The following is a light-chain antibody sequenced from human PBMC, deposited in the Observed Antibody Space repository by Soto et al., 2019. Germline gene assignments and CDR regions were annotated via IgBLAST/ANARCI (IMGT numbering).Light chain of an antibody. Sequence: EIVMTQSPATLPVSPGERATLSCRASQSVSSNLAWYPQKPGQAPRLLIYGASTRATGIPARFSGSGSGTEFTLTISSLQSEDFAVYYCQQYNNWWTFGKGTKVEIK. J-gene: IGKJ1*01. CDR2: GAS. V-gene: IGKV3-15*01. CDR3: QQYNNWWT. CDR1: QSVSSN.